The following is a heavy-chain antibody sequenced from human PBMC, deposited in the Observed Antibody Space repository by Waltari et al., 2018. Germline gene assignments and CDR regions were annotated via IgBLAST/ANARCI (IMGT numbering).Heavy chain of an antibody. CDR3: ARDRDSSSSAYWFDP. J-gene: IGHJ5*02. CDR1: GFTFISYS. D-gene: IGHD6-6*01. Sequence: EVQLVESGGGLVKPRGSLRLSCAASGFTFISYSMHWVRQAPGKGLEWVSSISSSSSYIYYADSVKGRFTISRDNAKNSLYLQMNSLRAEDTAVYYCARDRDSSSSAYWFDPWGQGTLVTVSS. V-gene: IGHV3-21*01. CDR2: ISSSSSYI.